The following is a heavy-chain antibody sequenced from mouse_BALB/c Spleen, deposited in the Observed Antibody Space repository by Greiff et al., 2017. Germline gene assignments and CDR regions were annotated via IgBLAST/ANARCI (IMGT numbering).Heavy chain of an antibody. V-gene: IGHV5-12-1*01. CDR3: ARQLYEYGYAMDD. CDR2: ISSGGGST. J-gene: IGHJ4*01. D-gene: IGHD2-4*01. Sequence: EVQVVESGGGLVKPGGSLKLSCAASGFAFSSYDMSWVRQTPEKRLEWVAYISSGGGSTYYPDTVKGRFTISRDNAKNTLYLQMSSLKSEDTAMYYCARQLYEYGYAMDDWGQGTSVTVSS. CDR1: GFAFSSYD.